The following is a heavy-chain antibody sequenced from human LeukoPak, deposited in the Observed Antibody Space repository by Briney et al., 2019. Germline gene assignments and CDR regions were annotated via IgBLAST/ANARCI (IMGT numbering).Heavy chain of an antibody. CDR1: GFTFSNYA. CDR3: AKDNRYSFGTHFDY. CDR2: ISGSGGTS. V-gene: IGHV3-23*01. J-gene: IGHJ4*02. Sequence: AGGSLRLSCAASGFTFSNYAMSWVRQAPGKGLEWVSGISGSGGTSYYADSVKGRFTISRDNSKNTLYLQMNSLRVEDTAVYYCAKDNRYSFGTHFDYWGQGILVTVSS. D-gene: IGHD5-18*01.